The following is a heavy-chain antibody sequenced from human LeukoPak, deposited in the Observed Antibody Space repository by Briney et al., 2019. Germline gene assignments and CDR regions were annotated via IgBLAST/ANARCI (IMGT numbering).Heavy chain of an antibody. CDR2: MNPNSGNT. V-gene: IGHV1-8*01. J-gene: IGHJ6*02. CDR1: GYTFTSYD. Sequence: ASVKVSCKASGYTFTSYDINWVRQATGQGLEWMGWMNPNSGNTGYAQKFQDRVTMTRNTSISTAYMELSSLRSEDTAVYYCARGHYDSSGYYWGYYYGMDVWGQGTTVTVSS. D-gene: IGHD3-22*01. CDR3: ARGHYDSSGYYWGYYYGMDV.